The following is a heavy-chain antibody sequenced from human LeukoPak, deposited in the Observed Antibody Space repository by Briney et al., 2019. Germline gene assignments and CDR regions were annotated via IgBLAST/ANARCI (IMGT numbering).Heavy chain of an antibody. D-gene: IGHD1-26*01. CDR2: INEDGSTT. CDR1: GFTFSSNW. Sequence: GGSLRLSCVASGFTFSSNWMHWVRQAPGKGLVWVSRINEDGSTTNYADSVKGRSTIFRDNAKNTLYLQMNSLRAEDTAVYYCVRDLGGRSGHWGQGTLVTVSS. CDR3: VRDLGGRSGH. J-gene: IGHJ4*02. V-gene: IGHV3-74*01.